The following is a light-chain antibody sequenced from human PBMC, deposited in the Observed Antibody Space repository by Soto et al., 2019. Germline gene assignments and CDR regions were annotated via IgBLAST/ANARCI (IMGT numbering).Light chain of an antibody. CDR1: SSNIGAGSD. J-gene: IGLJ1*01. CDR2: ANI. V-gene: IGLV1-40*01. Sequence: QSVLTQPPSVSGAPGQRVTISCTGSSSNIGAGSDVHWYQQLPGTVPKLLIFANINRPSGVPDRFSASKSGTSASLAITGLQADDEADDSCQSYDYSLSGYVFGTGTKLTVL. CDR3: QSYDYSLSGYV.